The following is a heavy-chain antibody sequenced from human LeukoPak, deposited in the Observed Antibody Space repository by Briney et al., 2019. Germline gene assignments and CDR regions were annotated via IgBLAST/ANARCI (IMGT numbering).Heavy chain of an antibody. D-gene: IGHD3-3*01. CDR3: ARGVTIFGVVTHFDY. Sequence: GGSLRLSCAASGFTFDDYGMSWVRQAPGKGLEWVSGINWNGGSTGYADSVKGRFTTSRDNAKNSLYLQMSSLRAEDTALYYCARGVTIFGVVTHFDYWGQGTLVTVSS. J-gene: IGHJ4*02. V-gene: IGHV3-20*04. CDR2: INWNGGST. CDR1: GFTFDDYG.